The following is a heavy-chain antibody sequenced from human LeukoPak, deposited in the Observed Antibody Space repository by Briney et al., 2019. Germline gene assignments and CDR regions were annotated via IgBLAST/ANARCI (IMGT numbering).Heavy chain of an antibody. CDR3: ARDRYCSGGSCYPYYFDY. Sequence: RASMKVSCKASGYTFTSYGISWVRQAPGQGLEWMGWISAYNGNTNYAQKLQGRVTMTTDTSTSTAYMELRSLRSDDTAVYYCARDRYCSGGSCYPYYFDYWGQGTLVTVSS. D-gene: IGHD2-15*01. V-gene: IGHV1-18*01. CDR2: ISAYNGNT. CDR1: GYTFTSYG. J-gene: IGHJ4*02.